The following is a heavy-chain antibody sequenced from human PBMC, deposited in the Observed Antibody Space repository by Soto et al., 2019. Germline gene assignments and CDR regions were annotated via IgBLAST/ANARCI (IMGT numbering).Heavy chain of an antibody. D-gene: IGHD3-3*01. CDR3: ARDPYYDFWSGTLAWAQTTPPKFDP. J-gene: IGHJ5*02. V-gene: IGHV3-30-3*01. CDR1: GFTFSSYA. Sequence: GGSLRLPCAASGFTFSSYAMHWVRQAPGKGLEWVAVISYDGSNKYYADSVKGRFTISRDNAKNSLYLQMNSLRAEDTAVYYCARDPYYDFWSGTLAWAQTTPPKFDPWGQGTLVTVSS. CDR2: ISYDGSNK.